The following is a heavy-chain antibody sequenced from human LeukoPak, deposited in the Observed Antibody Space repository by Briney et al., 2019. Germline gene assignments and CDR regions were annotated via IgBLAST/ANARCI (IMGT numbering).Heavy chain of an antibody. J-gene: IGHJ4*02. CDR3: AKDGDCRSGRCYSNYFDH. D-gene: IGHD2-15*01. CDR2: ISRDGTKK. CDR1: GITFTTYG. V-gene: IGHV3-30*18. Sequence: PGRSLSLSCAASGITFTTYGMHWVRQAPGKGLEWVAFISRDGTKKYYGDSVKGRFTVSRDNSKNTLHLQMNSLRVEDMAVYYCAKDGDCRSGRCYSNYFDHWGQGTLVTVSS.